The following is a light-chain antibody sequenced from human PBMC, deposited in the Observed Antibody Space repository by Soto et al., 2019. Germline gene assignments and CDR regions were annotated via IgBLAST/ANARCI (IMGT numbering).Light chain of an antibody. V-gene: IGKV1-12*01. CDR2: TVS. J-gene: IGKJ3*01. CDR3: LQVANFPRP. Sequence: DIQMTQSPSFVSASIGDRVTITCRASQDIGRRLAWLQQKPGKAPRLLTQTVSTLQVGVPARFSGSGQGTDLPLPISSRDPDVLAPYYCLQVANFPRPFGRGPTVDLK. CDR1: QDIGRR.